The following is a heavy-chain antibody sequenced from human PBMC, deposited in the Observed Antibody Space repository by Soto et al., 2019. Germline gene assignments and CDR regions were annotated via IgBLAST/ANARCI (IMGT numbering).Heavy chain of an antibody. CDR2: IYWDDDK. CDR3: AQIYGDCSGCSCRDSYYFDY. CDR1: GFSLSTSGVG. D-gene: IGHD2-15*01. J-gene: IGHJ4*02. Sequence: QITLKESGPTLVKPTQTLTLTCTFSGFSLSTSGVGVGWIRQPPGKALEWLALIYWDDDKRYSPSLKSRLTITKDTSKNQVVLTIANMDPVYTATNYCAQIYGDCSGCSCRDSYYFDYWGQGTLVAVSS. V-gene: IGHV2-5*02.